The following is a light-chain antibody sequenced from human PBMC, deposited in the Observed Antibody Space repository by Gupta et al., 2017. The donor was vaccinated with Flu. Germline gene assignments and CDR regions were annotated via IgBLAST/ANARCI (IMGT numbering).Light chain of an antibody. CDR1: SSNIGSND. CDR3: AAWADPMSGQV. Sequence: QSVLTQPPSASGTPGQRVTIAFSGSSSNIGSNDVYWYQQLPGKAPKRRSLRKNQRPSGVPDRFSGSKAGTSASLNITGPRSEDESDDDWAAWADPMSGQVCGGGTKL. V-gene: IGLV1-47*01. CDR2: RKN. J-gene: IGLJ3*02.